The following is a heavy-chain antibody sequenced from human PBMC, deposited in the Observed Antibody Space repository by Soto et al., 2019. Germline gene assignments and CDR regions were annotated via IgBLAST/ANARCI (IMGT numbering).Heavy chain of an antibody. D-gene: IGHD3-9*01. Sequence: ASVKVSCKASGYTFTSYGISWVRQAPGQGLEWMGWISAYNGNTNYAQELQGRVTMTTDTSTSTAYMELRSLRSDDTAVYYCAGFYYDILTGLFPGAFDIWGQGTMVTVSS. CDR2: ISAYNGNT. V-gene: IGHV1-18*01. CDR1: GYTFTSYG. J-gene: IGHJ3*02. CDR3: AGFYYDILTGLFPGAFDI.